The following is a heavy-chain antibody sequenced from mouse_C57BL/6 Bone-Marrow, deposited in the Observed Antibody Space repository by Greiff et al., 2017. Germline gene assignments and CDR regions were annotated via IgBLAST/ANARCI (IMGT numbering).Heavy chain of an antibody. J-gene: IGHJ1*03. CDR1: GFSLTSYG. V-gene: IGHV2-3*01. CDR3: AKTSVVDFDV. CDR2: IWGDGST. Sequence: QVQLKESGPGLVAPSQSLSISCTASGFSLTSYGVSWVRQPPGQGLEWLGVIWGDGSTNYHSALISSLGISKDNSKSQVFLKLNSLQTDDTATYYCAKTSVVDFDVWGTGTTVTVSS. D-gene: IGHD1-1*01.